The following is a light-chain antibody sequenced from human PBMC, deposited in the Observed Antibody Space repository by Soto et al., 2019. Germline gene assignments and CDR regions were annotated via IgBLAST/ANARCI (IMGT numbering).Light chain of an antibody. Sequence: DIQMTQSPSTLSASVGDRVTITCRASQRTSGWLAWYQQKPGKAPKLLMYKVSTLESGVPSRFSGSGSETDFTLTISSLQPDDFATYYCQQYNSLYPFGQGTKLEIK. J-gene: IGKJ2*01. V-gene: IGKV1-5*03. CDR2: KVS. CDR3: QQYNSLYP. CDR1: QRTSGW.